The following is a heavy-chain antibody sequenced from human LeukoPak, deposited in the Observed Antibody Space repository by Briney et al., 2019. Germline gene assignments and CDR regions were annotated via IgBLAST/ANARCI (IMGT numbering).Heavy chain of an antibody. D-gene: IGHD2-2*01. CDR1: GFTFSTYA. CDR2: IKQDGSEK. Sequence: GGSLRLSCAASGFTFSTYAMNWVRQAPGKGPEWVANIKQDGSEKNYVDSAKGRFTISRDNARNSLYLQMNSLRAEDTAVYYCARGGWYQLPWGQGTLVTISS. J-gene: IGHJ4*02. CDR3: ARGGWYQLP. V-gene: IGHV3-7*05.